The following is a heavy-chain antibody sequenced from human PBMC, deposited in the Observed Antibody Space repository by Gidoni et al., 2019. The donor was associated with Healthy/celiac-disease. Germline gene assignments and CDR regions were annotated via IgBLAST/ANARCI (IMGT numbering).Heavy chain of an antibody. D-gene: IGHD3-16*01. Sequence: EVQLVESGGGLVQPGGSLRLSSAASGFTVSSNYMSWVRQAPGKGLEWVSVIYSGGSTYYADSVKGRFTISRDNSKNTLYLQMNSLRAEDTAVYYCARGDFMITFGGVIVYWGQGTLVTVSS. J-gene: IGHJ4*02. CDR3: ARGDFMITFGGVIVY. CDR2: IYSGGST. CDR1: GFTVSSNY. V-gene: IGHV3-66*01.